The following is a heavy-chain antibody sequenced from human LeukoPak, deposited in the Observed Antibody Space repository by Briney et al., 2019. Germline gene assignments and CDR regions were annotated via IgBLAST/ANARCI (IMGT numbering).Heavy chain of an antibody. CDR2: INHSGST. V-gene: IGHV4-34*01. CDR1: GGSFSGYY. CDR3: XXXXXXYYDSSGYQIDY. J-gene: IGHJ4*02. D-gene: IGHD3-22*01. Sequence: PSETLSLTCAVYGGSFSGYYWSWIRQPPGKGLEWIGEINHSGSTNYNPSLKSRVTISVDTSKNQFSLKLSSVTAADPAVYYCXXXXXXYYDSSGYQIDYWGQGTLVTVSS.